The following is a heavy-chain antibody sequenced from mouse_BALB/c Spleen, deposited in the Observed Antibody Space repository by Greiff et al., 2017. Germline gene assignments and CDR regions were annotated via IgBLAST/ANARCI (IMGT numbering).Heavy chain of an antibody. CDR1: GFSLSTSGMG. V-gene: IGHV8-12*01. J-gene: IGHJ3*01. CDR3: ARREGDYDGFAY. Sequence: QVTLKVSGPGILQPSQTLSLTCSFSGFSLSTSGMGVSWIRQPSGKGLEWLAHIYWDDDKRYNPSLKSRLTISKDTSRNQEFLKITSVDTADTATYYCARREGDYDGFAYWGQGTLVTVSA. CDR2: IYWDDDK. D-gene: IGHD2-4*01.